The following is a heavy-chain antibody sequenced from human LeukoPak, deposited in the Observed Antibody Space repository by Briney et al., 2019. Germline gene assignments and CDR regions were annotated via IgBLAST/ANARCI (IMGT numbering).Heavy chain of an antibody. J-gene: IGHJ6*03. CDR3: ARDNYYYMDV. Sequence: GGSLRLSCAASGFTFSSYEMNWVRQAPGKGLEWVSVIYSGGSTYYADSVKGRFTISRDNSKNTLYLQMNSLRAEDTAVYYCARDNYYYMDVWGKGTTVTISS. V-gene: IGHV3-53*01. CDR2: IYSGGST. CDR1: GFTFSSYE.